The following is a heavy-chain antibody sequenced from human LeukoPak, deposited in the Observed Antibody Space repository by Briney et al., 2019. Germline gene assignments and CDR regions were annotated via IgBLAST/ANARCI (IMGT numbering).Heavy chain of an antibody. V-gene: IGHV1-8*03. CDR1: GYTFTSYD. CDR3: ARGRSSSSWYHADHMDV. J-gene: IGHJ6*03. D-gene: IGHD6-13*01. CDR2: MNPNSGNT. Sequence: GASVKVSCKASGYTFTSYDINWVRQATGQGREWMGWMNPNSGNTGYAQKFQGRVTITRNTSISTAYMELSSLRSEDTAVYYCARGRSSSSWYHADHMDVWGKGTTVTVSS.